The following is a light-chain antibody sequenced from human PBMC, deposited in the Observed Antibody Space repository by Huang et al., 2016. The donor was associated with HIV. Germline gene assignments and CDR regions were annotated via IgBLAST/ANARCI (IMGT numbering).Light chain of an antibody. J-gene: IGKJ3*01. Sequence: WYQHKPGQAPRLLIYGASSRATDIPDRFSDCGSGTDFSLTISRLEPEDFSVYYCQTMIVYFRFTFGPGTKVDIK. V-gene: IGKV3-20*01. CDR3: QTMIVYFRFT. CDR2: GAS.